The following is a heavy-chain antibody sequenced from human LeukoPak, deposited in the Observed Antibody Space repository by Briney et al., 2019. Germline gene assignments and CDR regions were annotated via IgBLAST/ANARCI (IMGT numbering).Heavy chain of an antibody. Sequence: PGGSLRLSCAASGFTFNSYAMSWVRQAPWERLQWVSGISDSGGNTYYADSVRGRFTISRDNSKNTLYLQMNSLRAEDTAVYYCAKSRSGDYTSYWGQGTLVTVSS. D-gene: IGHD4-17*01. CDR3: AKSRSGDYTSY. CDR2: ISDSGGNT. CDR1: GFTFNSYA. V-gene: IGHV3-23*01. J-gene: IGHJ4*02.